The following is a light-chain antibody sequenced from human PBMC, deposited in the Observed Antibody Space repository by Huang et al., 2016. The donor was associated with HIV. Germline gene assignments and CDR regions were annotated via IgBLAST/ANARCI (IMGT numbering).Light chain of an antibody. CDR1: QTISGY. CDR2: AAS. J-gene: IGKJ1*01. Sequence: DIQLTQSPSPLSASLGDRVTITCRPSQTISGYLNWYQQKLGKAPHLLISAASNLHTGVPSRFICSGSGTDFTLTVSSMQPEDFATYYCQQSYSRPPTFGQGTKVEIK. V-gene: IGKV1-39*01. CDR3: QQSYSRPPT.